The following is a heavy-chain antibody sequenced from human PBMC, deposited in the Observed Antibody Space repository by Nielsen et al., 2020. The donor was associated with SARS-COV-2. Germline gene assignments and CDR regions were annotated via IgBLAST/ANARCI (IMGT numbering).Heavy chain of an antibody. D-gene: IGHD6-6*01. V-gene: IGHV3-9*01. CDR1: GFTFDDYA. J-gene: IGHJ6*02. CDR3: ARDRSIAAPLLGYYYYGMDV. Sequence: GGSLRLSCAASGFTFDDYAMHWVRQAPGKGLEWVSGISWNSGSIGYADSVKGRFTISRDNAKNSLYLQMNSLRAEDTALYYCARDRSIAAPLLGYYYYGMDVWGQGTTVTVSS. CDR2: ISWNSGSI.